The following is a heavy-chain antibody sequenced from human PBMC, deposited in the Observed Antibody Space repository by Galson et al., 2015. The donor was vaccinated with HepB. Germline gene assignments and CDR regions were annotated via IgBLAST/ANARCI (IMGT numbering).Heavy chain of an antibody. CDR3: ARQWQWPVLDY. D-gene: IGHD6-19*01. CDR2: ISYDGSNK. V-gene: IGHV3-30-3*01. J-gene: IGHJ4*02. CDR1: GFTFSSYA. Sequence: SLRLSCAASGFTFSSYAMHWVRQAPGKGLEWVAVISYDGSNKYYADSVKGRFTISIDNSKNTLYLQMNSRRAEDTAVYYCARQWQWPVLDYWGQATLVTVSS.